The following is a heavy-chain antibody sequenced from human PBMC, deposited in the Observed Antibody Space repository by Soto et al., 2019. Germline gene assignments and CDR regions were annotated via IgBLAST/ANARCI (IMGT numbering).Heavy chain of an antibody. CDR2: IYYSGST. Sequence: PSETLSLTCTVSGGSISSSSYYWGWIRQPPGKGLEWIGSIYYSGSTYYNPSLKSRVTISVDTSKNQFSLKLSSVTAADTAVYYCARHRKEKTYDFWSGYPPRTGYYYYMDVWGKGTTVTVSS. D-gene: IGHD3-3*01. CDR1: GGSISSSSYY. CDR3: ARHRKEKTYDFWSGYPPRTGYYYYMDV. J-gene: IGHJ6*03. V-gene: IGHV4-39*01.